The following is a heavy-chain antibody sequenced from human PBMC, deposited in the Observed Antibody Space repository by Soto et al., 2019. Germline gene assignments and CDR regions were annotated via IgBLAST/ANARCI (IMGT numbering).Heavy chain of an antibody. Sequence: SETLSLTCAVSGGSISSSNWWSWVRQPPGKGLEWIGEIYHSGSTNYNPSLKSRVTISVDKSKNQFSLKLSSVTAADTAVYYCARDQRAVAGTDNWFDPWGQGTLVTVSS. J-gene: IGHJ5*02. D-gene: IGHD6-19*01. CDR1: GGSISSSNW. CDR2: IYHSGST. CDR3: ARDQRAVAGTDNWFDP. V-gene: IGHV4-4*02.